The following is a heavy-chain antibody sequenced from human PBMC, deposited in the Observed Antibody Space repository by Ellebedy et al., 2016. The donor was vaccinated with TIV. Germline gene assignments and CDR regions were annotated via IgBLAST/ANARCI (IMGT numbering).Heavy chain of an antibody. D-gene: IGHD3-22*01. CDR3: ANYDVDHLDS. Sequence: GESLKISCAASGFTFNNYGIQWVRQAPGEGLEWVAVIASHGSVSFYADSVKGRFTISRDNSKNTLYLQMNSLRGEDTAVYYCANYDVDHLDSWGQGTLVTVSS. CDR2: IASHGSVS. CDR1: GFTFNNYG. J-gene: IGHJ4*02. V-gene: IGHV3-30*18.